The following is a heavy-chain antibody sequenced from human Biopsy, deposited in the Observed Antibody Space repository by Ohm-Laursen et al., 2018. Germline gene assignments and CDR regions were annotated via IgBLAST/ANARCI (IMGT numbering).Heavy chain of an antibody. CDR1: GYTFTDQY. CDR2: INPHRGTT. J-gene: IGHJ1*01. CDR3: AKGQDVRGGAEYFQH. Sequence: ASVKVSCKSSGYTFTDQYLHWVRQVPGQGLEWMGWINPHRGTTKYAQDFQGRVTMTRDTSVTTAYMELRRLRSNDTAVYYCAKGQDVRGGAEYFQHWGQGALVTVSS. D-gene: IGHD2-15*01. V-gene: IGHV1-2*02.